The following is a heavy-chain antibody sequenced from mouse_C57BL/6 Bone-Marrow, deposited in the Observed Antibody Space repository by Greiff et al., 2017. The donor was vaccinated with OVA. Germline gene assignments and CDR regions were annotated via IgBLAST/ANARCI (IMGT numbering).Heavy chain of an antibody. CDR2: IRSKSNNYAT. J-gene: IGHJ4*01. CDR3: VRHGYYAMDY. V-gene: IGHV10-1*01. CDR1: GFSFNTYA. Sequence: VKLVESGGGLVQPKGSLKLSCAASGFSFNTYAMNWVRQAPGKGLEWVARIRSKSNNYATYYADSVKDRFTISRDDSESMLYLQMNNLKTEDTAMYYCVRHGYYAMDYWGQGTSVTVSS.